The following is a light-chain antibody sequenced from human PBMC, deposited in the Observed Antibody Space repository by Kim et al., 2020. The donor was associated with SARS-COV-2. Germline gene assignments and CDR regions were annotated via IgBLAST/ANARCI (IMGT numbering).Light chain of an antibody. V-gene: IGLV1-40*01. Sequence: RVPNSCSGRISNIGAGYDVHWYQQLPATAPKLLIYGNNNRPSGVPDRFSGSKSDTSASLAITGLQAEDEADYYCQSYDNSLSGYVFGSGTKVTVL. CDR3: QSYDNSLSGYV. CDR2: GNN. CDR1: ISNIGAGYD. J-gene: IGLJ1*01.